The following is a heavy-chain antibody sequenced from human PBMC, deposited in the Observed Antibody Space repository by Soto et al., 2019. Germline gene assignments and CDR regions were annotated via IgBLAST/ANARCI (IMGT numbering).Heavy chain of an antibody. CDR2: IYYSGST. CDR1: GGSISSYY. J-gene: IGHJ4*02. Sequence: PSETLSLTCTVSGGSISSYYWSWIRQPPGKGLEWIGNIYYSGSTNYNPSLKSRVTISVDASKNQFSLKLSSVTAADTAVYYCARATSYYDFWSGHTYYFDYWGQGTLVTVSS. CDR3: ARATSYYDFWSGHTYYFDY. V-gene: IGHV4-59*01. D-gene: IGHD3-3*01.